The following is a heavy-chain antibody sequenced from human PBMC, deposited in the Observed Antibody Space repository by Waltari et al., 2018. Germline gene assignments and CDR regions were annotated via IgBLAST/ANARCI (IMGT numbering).Heavy chain of an antibody. D-gene: IGHD7-27*01. CDR3: ARGITGDRFGDAFDS. Sequence: QLQLQESGPGLVKPSETLSLTCTVSGGSISSSSYYWCWLRQPPGMGLEWIGSIYYSGSTYYNPSLKSQVTISVDTSKNQFSLKLSSVTAADTAVYYCARGITGDRFGDAFDSWGQGTMVTVSS. CDR2: IYYSGST. V-gene: IGHV4-39*07. J-gene: IGHJ3*02. CDR1: GGSISSSSYY.